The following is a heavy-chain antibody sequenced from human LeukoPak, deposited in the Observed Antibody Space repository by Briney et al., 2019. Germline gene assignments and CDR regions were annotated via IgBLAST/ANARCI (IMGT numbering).Heavy chain of an antibody. CDR1: GGSISSYY. V-gene: IGHV4-4*07. J-gene: IGHJ6*03. CDR2: IYTSGRT. Sequence: SETLSLTCTVSGGSISSYYWSWIRQPAGKGLEWIGRIYTSGRTNYNPSLKSRVTMSLDTSKNKSYLKLRPLTAADTAVYYCAGPIAGGPLGHYWSYMDVWGKGTTVTVSS. CDR3: AGPIAGGPLGHYWSYMDV. D-gene: IGHD6-6*01.